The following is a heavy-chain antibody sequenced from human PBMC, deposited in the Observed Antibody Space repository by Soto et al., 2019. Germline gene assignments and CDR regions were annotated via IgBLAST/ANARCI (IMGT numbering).Heavy chain of an antibody. Sequence: GGSLRLSCAASGFTFSSYAMSWVRQAPGKGLEWVSAIGGSGGSTYYADSVKGRFTISRDNFKNTLYLQMNSLRAEDTAVYYCALNGLNEERPWDAFDIWGQGTMVTVSS. CDR2: IGGSGGST. CDR3: ALNGLNEERPWDAFDI. D-gene: IGHD2-8*01. V-gene: IGHV3-23*01. CDR1: GFTFSSYA. J-gene: IGHJ3*02.